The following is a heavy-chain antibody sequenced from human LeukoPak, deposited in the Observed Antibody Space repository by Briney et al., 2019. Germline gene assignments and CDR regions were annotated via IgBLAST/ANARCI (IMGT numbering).Heavy chain of an antibody. CDR3: TRQPIRFFYYYMDV. V-gene: IGHV3-73*01. CDR1: GFTFSGSA. D-gene: IGHD3-3*01. J-gene: IGHJ6*03. CDR2: ISSKANTYDN. Sequence: GGSLKLSCAASGFTFSGSAMNWVRQAAGKGLEWVGRISSKANTYDNAYAASVKGRFTISRDDSKNTAYLQMNSLKTEDTAVYYCTRQPIRFFYYYMDVWGKGTTVTVSS.